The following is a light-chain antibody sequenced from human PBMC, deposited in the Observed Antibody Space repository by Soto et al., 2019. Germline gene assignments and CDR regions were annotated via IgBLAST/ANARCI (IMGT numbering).Light chain of an antibody. J-gene: IGKJ4*01. CDR3: QQSYSTPLT. Sequence: DIQMTQSPSSLSASVGDRVTITCRASQSISSYLNWYQQKPGKAPKLLIYAASSLQSGVPSRFSCNGTWTDFTPTISRLQPESFATYYRQQSYSTPLTFGGGTKVDIK. CDR1: QSISSY. CDR2: AAS. V-gene: IGKV1-39*01.